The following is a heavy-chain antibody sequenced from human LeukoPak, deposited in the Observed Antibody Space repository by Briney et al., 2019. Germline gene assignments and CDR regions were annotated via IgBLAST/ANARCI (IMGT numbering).Heavy chain of an antibody. CDR2: INHSGST. Sequence: SETLSLTCAVYGGSFSGYYWSWIRQPPGKGLEWIGEINHSGSTNYNPSLKSRVTISVDTSKNQFSLKLSSVTAADTAVYYCARARRLRPVDYWGQGTTVTVSS. J-gene: IGHJ6*02. CDR3: ARARRLRPVDY. CDR1: GGSFSGYY. V-gene: IGHV4-34*01. D-gene: IGHD6-25*01.